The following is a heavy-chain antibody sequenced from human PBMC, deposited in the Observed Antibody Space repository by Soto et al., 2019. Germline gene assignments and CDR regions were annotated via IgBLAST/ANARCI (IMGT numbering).Heavy chain of an antibody. J-gene: IGHJ4*02. CDR1: GGSFSGYY. Sequence: SENLSLTCAVYGGSFSGYYWTGIRQPPGTGLEWIGEINHSGSTNYGPSLKSRFTISVDTSKNQFSLKLTSVPAAVTALYYYARDKLTGLLAYSGQGTLVTVSS. CDR3: ARDKLTGLLAY. CDR2: INHSGST. V-gene: IGHV4-34*01.